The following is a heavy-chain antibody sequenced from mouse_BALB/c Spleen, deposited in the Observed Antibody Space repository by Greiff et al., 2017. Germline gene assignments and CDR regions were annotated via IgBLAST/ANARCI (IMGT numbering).Heavy chain of an antibody. J-gene: IGHJ4*01. V-gene: IGHV10-3*03. CDR1: GFTFNTYA. D-gene: IGHD2-2*01. CDR3: VRDRGYDDAMDY. Sequence: EVQRVESGGGLVQPKGSLKLSCAASGFTFNTYAMHWVCQAPGKGLEWVARIRSKSNNYATYYADSVKDRFTISRDDSQSMLYLQMNNLKTEDTAMYYCVRDRGYDDAMDYWGQGTSVTVSS. CDR2: IRSKSNNYAT.